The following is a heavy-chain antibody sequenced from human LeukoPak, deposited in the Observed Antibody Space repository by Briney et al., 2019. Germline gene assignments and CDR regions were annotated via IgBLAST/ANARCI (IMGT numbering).Heavy chain of an antibody. V-gene: IGHV3-7*03. D-gene: IGHD3-10*01. J-gene: IGHJ6*04. CDR1: GFTFSSYW. CDR2: IKQDGSEK. CDR3: ARETQGSGSSYYYYGMDV. Sequence: QPGGSLRLSCAASGFTFSSYWMSWVRQPPGKGLEWVANIKQDGSEKYYVDSVKGRFTISRDNAKNSLYLQMNSLRAEDTAVYYCARETQGSGSSYYYYGMDVWGKGTTVTVSS.